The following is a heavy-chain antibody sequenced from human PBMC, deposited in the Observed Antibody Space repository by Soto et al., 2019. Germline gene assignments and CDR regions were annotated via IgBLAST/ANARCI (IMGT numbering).Heavy chain of an antibody. V-gene: IGHV1-18*01. J-gene: IGHJ5*02. D-gene: IGHD1-20*01. Sequence: QVQLVQSGAEVKKPGASVKVSCKASGYTFTSYGISWVRQAPGQGLEWMGWISAYNGNTNYAQKLQGRVTMTTDTSTSTAYMELRSLRSDDTAVYYCARYRPITGSDEGVNWFDPWGQGTLVTVSS. CDR1: GYTFTSYG. CDR2: ISAYNGNT. CDR3: ARYRPITGSDEGVNWFDP.